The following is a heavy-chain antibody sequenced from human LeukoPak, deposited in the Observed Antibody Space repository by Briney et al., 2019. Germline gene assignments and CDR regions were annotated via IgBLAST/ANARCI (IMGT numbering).Heavy chain of an antibody. V-gene: IGHV4-4*02. CDR2: IYYSEST. CDR3: ASRGTPLRYYYYGMDV. Sequence: SETLSLTCAVSGGSISSSNWWSWVRQPPGKGLEWIGEIYYSESTNYNPSLKSRVTISVDKSRNQFSLKLSSVTAADTAVYYCASRGTPLRYYYYGMDVWGQGTTVTVSS. J-gene: IGHJ6*02. CDR1: GGSISSSNW. D-gene: IGHD1-7*01.